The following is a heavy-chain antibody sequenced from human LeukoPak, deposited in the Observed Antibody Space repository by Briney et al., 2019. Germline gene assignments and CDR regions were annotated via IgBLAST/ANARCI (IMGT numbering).Heavy chain of an antibody. CDR1: GFTFSSYW. D-gene: IGHD2-2*01. CDR3: ARDWAYCSSTSCNENWFDP. V-gene: IGHV3-7*01. J-gene: IGHJ5*02. CDR2: IKQDGSEK. Sequence: GRSLRLSCAASGFTFSSYWMSWVRQAPGKGLEWVANIKQDGSEKYYVDSVKGRFTISRDNAKNSLYLQMNSLRAEDTAVYYCARDWAYCSSTSCNENWFDPWGQGTLVTVSS.